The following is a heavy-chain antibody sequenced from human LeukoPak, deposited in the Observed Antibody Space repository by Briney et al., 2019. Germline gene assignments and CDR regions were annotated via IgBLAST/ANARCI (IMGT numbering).Heavy chain of an antibody. Sequence: PGGSLRLSCAASGFTLSSYSMNWVRQAPGKGLEWVSSISSSSSYIYYADSVKGRFTTSRDNAKNSLYLQMNSLRAEDTAVYYCARVLYGSGSYDLDYWGQGTLVTVSS. CDR1: GFTLSSYS. V-gene: IGHV3-21*01. J-gene: IGHJ4*02. CDR3: ARVLYGSGSYDLDY. D-gene: IGHD3-10*01. CDR2: ISSSSSYI.